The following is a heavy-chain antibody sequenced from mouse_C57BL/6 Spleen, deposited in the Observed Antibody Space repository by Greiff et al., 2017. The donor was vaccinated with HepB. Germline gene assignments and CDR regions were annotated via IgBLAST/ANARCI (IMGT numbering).Heavy chain of an antibody. V-gene: IGHV1-69*01. CDR3: ARAQATYYAMDY. CDR2: IDPSDSYT. Sequence: QVQLQQPGAELVMPGASVKLSCKASGYTFTSYWMHWVKQRPGQGLEWIGEIDPSDSYTNYNQKFKGKSTVTVDKSSSTAYMQLSSLTSEDSAVYYCARAQATYYAMDYWGQGTSVTVSS. D-gene: IGHD3-2*02. J-gene: IGHJ4*01. CDR1: GYTFTSYW.